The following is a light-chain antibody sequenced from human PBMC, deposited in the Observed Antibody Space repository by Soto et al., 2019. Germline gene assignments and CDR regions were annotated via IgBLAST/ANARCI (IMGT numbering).Light chain of an antibody. CDR1: QSLLHSNGYNY. J-gene: IGKJ1*01. CDR2: LGS. Sequence: EIVMTQSPLSLPVTPGEPAYISCRSSQSLLHSNGYNYLDWYLQKPGQSPQLLIYLGSNRASGVPDRVSGSGSGTDFTLKISRLEAEDVGVYYCMQALQTPRTFGQGTKVEIK. CDR3: MQALQTPRT. V-gene: IGKV2-28*01.